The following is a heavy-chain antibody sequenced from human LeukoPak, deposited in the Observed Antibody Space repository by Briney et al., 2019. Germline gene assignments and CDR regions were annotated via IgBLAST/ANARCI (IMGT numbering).Heavy chain of an antibody. CDR2: INHSGNT. CDR1: GGSFSGYF. D-gene: IGHD6-13*01. CDR3: ARHGGIAAAGTSDFDY. J-gene: IGHJ4*02. Sequence: SETLSLTCAVYGGSFSGYFWSWIRQPPGKGLEWIGEINHSGNTDYNPSLKSRVTISVDTSKNQFSLKLNSVTAADTAVYYCARHGGIAAAGTSDFDYWGQGTLVTVSS. V-gene: IGHV4-34*01.